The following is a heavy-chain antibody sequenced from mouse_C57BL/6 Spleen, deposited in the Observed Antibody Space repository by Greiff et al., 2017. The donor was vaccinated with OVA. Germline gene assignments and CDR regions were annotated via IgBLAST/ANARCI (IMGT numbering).Heavy chain of an antibody. CDR3: TRSNFAGFAY. Sequence: VQLQQSGAELVRPGASVTLSCKASGYTFTDYEMHWVKQTPVHGLEWIGAIDPETGGTAYNQKFKGKAILTADKSSSTAYMELRSLTSEDSAVYYCTRSNFAGFAYWGQGTLVTVSA. CDR1: GYTFTDYE. CDR2: IDPETGGT. J-gene: IGHJ3*01. V-gene: IGHV1-15*01.